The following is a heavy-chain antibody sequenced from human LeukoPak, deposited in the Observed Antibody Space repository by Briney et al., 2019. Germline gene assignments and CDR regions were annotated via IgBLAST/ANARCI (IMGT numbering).Heavy chain of an antibody. D-gene: IGHD3-3*01. Sequence: PGGSLRLSCAASGFTFSSHTMNWVRQAPGKGLEWVSSISSSSSYIYYADSVKGGFTISRDNAKNSLYLRMNGLRAEDTAVYYCARNYDFWSGYFNSVDSWGQGTLVTVSS. CDR3: ARNYDFWSGYFNSVDS. CDR2: ISSSSSYI. J-gene: IGHJ5*01. V-gene: IGHV3-21*01. CDR1: GFTFSSHT.